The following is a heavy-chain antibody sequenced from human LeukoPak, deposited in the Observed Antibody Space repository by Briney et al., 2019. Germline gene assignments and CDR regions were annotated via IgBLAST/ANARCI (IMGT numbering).Heavy chain of an antibody. CDR2: IYYSGST. CDR1: GGSISSYY. V-gene: IGHV4-59*08. Sequence: SETLSLTCTVSGGSISSYYWSWIRQPPGKGLEWIGYIYYSGSTNYNPSLKSRVTISVDTSKNQFSLKLSSVTAADTAVYYCARYSYSVGWFDPWGQGTLVTVSS. J-gene: IGHJ5*02. CDR3: ARYSYSVGWFDP. D-gene: IGHD5-18*01.